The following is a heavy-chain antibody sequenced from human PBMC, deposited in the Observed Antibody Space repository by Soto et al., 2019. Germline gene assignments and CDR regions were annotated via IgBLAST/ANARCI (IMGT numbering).Heavy chain of an antibody. CDR2: INPNSGGT. CDR3: AGYGERYYYYGMDV. Sequence: GASVKVSCKASGYTFTGYYMHWVRQAPGQGLEWMGWINPNSGGTNYAQKFQGRVTMTRDTSISTAYMELSRLRSDDTAVYYCAGYGERYYYYGMDVWGQGTTATVSS. V-gene: IGHV1-2*02. J-gene: IGHJ6*02. CDR1: GYTFTGYY. D-gene: IGHD4-17*01.